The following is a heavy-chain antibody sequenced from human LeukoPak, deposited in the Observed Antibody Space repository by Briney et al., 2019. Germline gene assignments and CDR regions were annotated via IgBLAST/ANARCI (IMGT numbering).Heavy chain of an antibody. CDR2: INQSGDT. CDR1: GGSFSGYY. CDR3: ARGPAGSSPY. V-gene: IGHV4-34*01. Sequence: PSETLSLTCAVHGGSFSGYYWSWIRQPQGKGLEWIGEINQSGDTNYNPSLESRVTVSVDTSKNQFSLKVTSVTARDTAVYYCARGPAGSSPYWGQGTLVTVSS. J-gene: IGHJ4*02. D-gene: IGHD3-10*01.